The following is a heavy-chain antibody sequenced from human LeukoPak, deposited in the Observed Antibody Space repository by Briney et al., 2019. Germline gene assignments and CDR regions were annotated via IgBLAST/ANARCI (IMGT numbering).Heavy chain of an antibody. CDR1: GGSISSSSYY. J-gene: IGHJ4*02. V-gene: IGHV4-39*01. Sequence: SETLSLTCTVSGGSISSSSYYWGWIRQPPGKGLEWIGSIYYSGSTYYNPSLKSRVTISVDTSKNQFSLKLSSVTAAGTAVYYCARSVVVPAAVFDYWGQGTLVTVSS. D-gene: IGHD2-2*01. CDR3: ARSVVVPAAVFDY. CDR2: IYYSGST.